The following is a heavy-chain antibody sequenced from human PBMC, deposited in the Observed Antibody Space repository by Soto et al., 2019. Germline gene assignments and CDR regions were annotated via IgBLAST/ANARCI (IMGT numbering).Heavy chain of an antibody. J-gene: IGHJ4*02. Sequence: QVPLVQSGPEVKRPGASVRISCRTAGYSFKNYAIHWVREAPGKKLEWMGWSNEGSGNTRYSHKFQGRMSIARDTSASTSYLDLRSLTSEDTAVHFCARDDPTISGAVTLDYWGPGTLVTVSS. CDR2: SNEGSGNT. D-gene: IGHD3-3*02. CDR1: GYSFKNYA. V-gene: IGHV1-3*01. CDR3: ARDDPTISGAVTLDY.